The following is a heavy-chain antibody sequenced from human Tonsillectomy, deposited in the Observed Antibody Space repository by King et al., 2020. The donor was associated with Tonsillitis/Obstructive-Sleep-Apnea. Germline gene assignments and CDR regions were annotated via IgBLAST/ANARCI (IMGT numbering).Heavy chain of an antibody. Sequence: VQLVQSGAEVKEPGESLKISCKGSGYSFTSHWIGWVRQMPGKGLEWMWSIFPGDCDTRFRPSFQGHVTISADKSISTAYLQWSSLRASDTAIYYCARLGSGYDRDFWGQGTLVTASS. J-gene: IGHJ4*02. CDR2: IFPGDCDT. CDR1: GYSFTSHW. D-gene: IGHD5-12*01. V-gene: IGHV5-51*01. CDR3: ARLGSGYDRDF.